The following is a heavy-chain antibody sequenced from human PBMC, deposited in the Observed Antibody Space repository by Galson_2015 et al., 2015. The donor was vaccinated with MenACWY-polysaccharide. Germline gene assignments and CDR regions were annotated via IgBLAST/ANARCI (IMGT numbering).Heavy chain of an antibody. J-gene: IGHJ3*01. V-gene: IGHV3-74*01. CDR2: ITGDGSDT. CDR1: GFTFSSYI. D-gene: IGHD2-15*01. CDR3: ARVGVCSGGSCYKMFDV. Sequence: SLRLSCAASGFTFSSYIMHWVRQAPGKGLVWVSRITGDGSDTRYAGSVKGRFTISRDNARNTLYLQMNSLRDEDTAVYYCARVGVCSGGSCYKMFDVWGQGTMVTVSS.